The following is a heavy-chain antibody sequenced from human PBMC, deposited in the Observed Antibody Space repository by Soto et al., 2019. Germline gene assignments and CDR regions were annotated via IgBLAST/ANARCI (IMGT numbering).Heavy chain of an antibody. J-gene: IGHJ3*02. Sequence: GGSLRLSCAASGFTFSSYSMNWVRQAPGKGLEWVSYISSSSSTIYYADSVKGRFTISRDNAKNSLYLQMNSLRAEDTAVYYCARDQYYGSGSPSDAFDIWGQGTMVTVSS. CDR3: ARDQYYGSGSPSDAFDI. D-gene: IGHD3-10*01. V-gene: IGHV3-48*01. CDR2: ISSSSSTI. CDR1: GFTFSSYS.